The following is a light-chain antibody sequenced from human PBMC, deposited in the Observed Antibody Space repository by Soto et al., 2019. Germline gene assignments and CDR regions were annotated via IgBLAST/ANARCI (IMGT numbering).Light chain of an antibody. J-gene: IGKJ1*01. CDR3: QQYGSSGT. Sequence: EIVLMQSPGTLSFSPGEKATLSCTASQTLRRTYIAWYQQNPGQAPRVRIYGASKRATGIPDRFSGSGSGTDFTLTISRLEPEDFAVYYYQQYGSSGTFGQGTKVDIK. CDR1: QTLRRTY. V-gene: IGKV3-20*01. CDR2: GAS.